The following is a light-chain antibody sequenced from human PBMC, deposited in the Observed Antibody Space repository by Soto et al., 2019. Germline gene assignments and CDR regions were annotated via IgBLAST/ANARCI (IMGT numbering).Light chain of an antibody. CDR3: AAWDDSLNGYV. CDR2: TNN. CDR1: TSNIGSNT. J-gene: IGLJ1*01. Sequence: QLVLTQPPSASGTPRQRVTISCSGSTSNIGSNTVNWYQQVPGTAPKVLIHTNNQRPSGVPDRFSGSKSGTSASLAISGLQSGDEADYYCAAWDDSLNGYVFGTGTKVTVL. V-gene: IGLV1-44*01.